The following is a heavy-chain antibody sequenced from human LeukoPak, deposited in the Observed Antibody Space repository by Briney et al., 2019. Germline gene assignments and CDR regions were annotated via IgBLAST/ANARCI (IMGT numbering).Heavy chain of an antibody. CDR2: IWYDGSNK. V-gene: IGHV3-33*01. CDR1: GFTFSSYG. D-gene: IGHD6-6*01. CDR3: AREREPIAALDY. Sequence: GGSLRLSCAASGFTFSSYGMHWVRQAPGKGLEWVAVIWYDGSNKYYADSVKGRFTISRDNSKNTLYLQVNSLRAEDTAVYYCAREREPIAALDYWGQGTLVTVSS. J-gene: IGHJ4*02.